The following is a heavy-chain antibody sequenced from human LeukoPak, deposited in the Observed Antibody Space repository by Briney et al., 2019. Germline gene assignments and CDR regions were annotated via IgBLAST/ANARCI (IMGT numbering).Heavy chain of an antibody. CDR2: IYYSGST. CDR3: AREPYRYCSGGSCYPYNWFDP. D-gene: IGHD2-15*01. V-gene: IGHV4-31*03. J-gene: IGHJ5*02. Sequence: SQTLSLTCTVSGGSISSGGYYWSWIRQHPGKGLEWIGYIYYSGSTYYNPSLKSRVTISVDTSKSQFSLKLSSVTAADTAVYYCAREPYRYCSGGSCYPYNWFDPWGQGTLVTVSS. CDR1: GGSISSGGYY.